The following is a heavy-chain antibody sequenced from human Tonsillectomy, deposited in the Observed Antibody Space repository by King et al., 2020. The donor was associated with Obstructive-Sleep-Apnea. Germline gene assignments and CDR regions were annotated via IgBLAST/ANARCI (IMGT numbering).Heavy chain of an antibody. CDR1: GYSFTTYW. J-gene: IGHJ3*02. Sequence: VQLVESGTEVKKPGESLKISCKGSGYSFTTYWIGWVRQMPGKGREWMGIIYLGDSDTRYSPSFKGQVTISADKSISTAYLQWSSLKASDTAMYYCASGMEITHAFHIWGQGTMVTVSS. D-gene: IGHD5-24*01. V-gene: IGHV5-51*01. CDR3: ASGMEITHAFHI. CDR2: IYLGDSDT.